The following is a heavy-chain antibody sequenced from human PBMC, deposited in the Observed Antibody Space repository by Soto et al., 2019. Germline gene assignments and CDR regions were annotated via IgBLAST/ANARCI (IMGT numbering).Heavy chain of an antibody. Sequence: ASVKVSCKASGYTFTAYYMHLVRQAPGQGLEWMGWINPNSGGTYHAQNFQGRVTITSDTSTTTAYMELASLRSDDTAVYYCALGGGRGYNELDPWGHGTLVTVSS. V-gene: IGHV1-2*02. CDR3: ALGGGRGYNELDP. CDR1: GYTFTAYY. CDR2: INPNSGGT. D-gene: IGHD5-12*01. J-gene: IGHJ5*02.